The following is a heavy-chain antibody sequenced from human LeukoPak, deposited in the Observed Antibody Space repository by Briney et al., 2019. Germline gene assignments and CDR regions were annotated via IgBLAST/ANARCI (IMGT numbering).Heavy chain of an antibody. V-gene: IGHV3-7*01. CDR1: GFTFSSYW. CDR2: IKQDGSEK. Sequence: GGSLRLSCAASGFTFSSYWMSWVRQAPGKGLEWVANIKQDGSEKYYVDSVKGRFTISRDNAKNSLYLQMNSLRAEDTAVYYCARAGDYYGSGSPYYFDYWGQGTLVTVSS. CDR3: ARAGDYYGSGSPYYFDY. J-gene: IGHJ4*02. D-gene: IGHD3-10*01.